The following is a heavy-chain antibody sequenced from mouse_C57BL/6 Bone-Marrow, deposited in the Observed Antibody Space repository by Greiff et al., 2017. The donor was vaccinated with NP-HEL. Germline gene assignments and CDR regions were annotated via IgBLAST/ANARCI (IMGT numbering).Heavy chain of an antibody. D-gene: IGHD1-1*01. CDR2: IWSDGST. CDR3: ARHGIYYGSSYWYFDV. Sequence: QVQLKESGPGLVAPSQSLSITCTVSGFSLTSYGVHWVRQPPGKGLEWLVVIWSDGSTTYNSALKSRLSISKDNSKSQVFLKMNSLQTDDTAMYYCARHGIYYGSSYWYFDVWGTGTTVTVSS. V-gene: IGHV2-6-1*01. J-gene: IGHJ1*03. CDR1: GFSLTSYG.